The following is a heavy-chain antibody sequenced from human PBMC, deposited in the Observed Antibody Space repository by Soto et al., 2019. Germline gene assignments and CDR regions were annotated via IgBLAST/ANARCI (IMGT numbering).Heavy chain of an antibody. CDR3: ARASRSNGMDV. CDR2: IYYSGST. J-gene: IGHJ6*04. D-gene: IGHD2-15*01. V-gene: IGHV4-31*03. Sequence: TLSLTCTVSGGSISSGGYYWSWIRQHPGKGLEWIGYIYYSGSTYYNPSLESRVTISVDTSKNQFSLKLSSVTAADTAVYYCARASRSNGMDVWGEGTTVTVSS. CDR1: GGSISSGGYY.